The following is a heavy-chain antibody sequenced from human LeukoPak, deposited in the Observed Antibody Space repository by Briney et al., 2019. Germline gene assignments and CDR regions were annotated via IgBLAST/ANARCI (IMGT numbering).Heavy chain of an antibody. D-gene: IGHD5-18*01. J-gene: IGHJ4*02. CDR1: GGTFSSYA. CDR3: ARLRGGPHIGSYGYYVDY. Sequence: ASVKVSCKASGGTFSSYAINWVRQATGQGLEWMGWMNPNSGNTGYAQKFQGRVTMTRNTSISTAYMELSSLRSEDTAVYYCARLRGGPHIGSYGYYVDYWGQGTLVTVSS. V-gene: IGHV1-8*02. CDR2: MNPNSGNT.